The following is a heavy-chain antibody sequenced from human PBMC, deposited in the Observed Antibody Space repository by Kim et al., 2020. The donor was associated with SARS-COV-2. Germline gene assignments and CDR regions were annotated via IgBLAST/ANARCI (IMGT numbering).Heavy chain of an antibody. Sequence: TNYAQKLQGRVTMTTDTSTSTAYMELRSLRSDDTAVYYCARDRAGRKFDYWGQGTLVTVSS. V-gene: IGHV1-18*01. CDR2: T. D-gene: IGHD3-10*01. J-gene: IGHJ4*02. CDR3: ARDRAGRKFDY.